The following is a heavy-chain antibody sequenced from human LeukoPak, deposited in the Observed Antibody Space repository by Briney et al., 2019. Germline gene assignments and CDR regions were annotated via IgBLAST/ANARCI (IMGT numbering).Heavy chain of an antibody. V-gene: IGHV3-48*03. CDR3: ARDLGQYYDTSDNWFDP. D-gene: IGHD3-22*01. CDR2: ISSSGSTI. J-gene: IGHJ5*02. CDR1: GFTFSSFE. Sequence: GGSLRLSCAASGFTFSSFEMNWVRQAPGKGLEWVSYISSSGSTIYYADSVKGRFTISRDNAKNSLYLQMNSLRAEDTAVYYCARDLGQYYDTSDNWFDPWGQGTLVTVSS.